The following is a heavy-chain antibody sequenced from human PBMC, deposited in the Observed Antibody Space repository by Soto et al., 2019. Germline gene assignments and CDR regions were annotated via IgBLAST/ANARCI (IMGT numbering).Heavy chain of an antibody. V-gene: IGHV4-59*01. CDR3: ARAEFHSGPGYY. Sequence: QVQLQESGPGLVKPSETLSLTCTVSGDSISVYYWNWVRQPPGNGLEWIGNIYYSGIANYNPSLKSRVTMSVDTSKNQFSLKLSSVTAADTAVYYCARAEFHSGPGYYWGHGTLVTVSS. CDR2: IYYSGIA. D-gene: IGHD6-19*01. CDR1: GDSISVYY. J-gene: IGHJ4*01.